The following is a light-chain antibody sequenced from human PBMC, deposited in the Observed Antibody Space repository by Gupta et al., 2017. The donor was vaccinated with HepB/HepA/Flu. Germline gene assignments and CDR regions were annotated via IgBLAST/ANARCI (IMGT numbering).Light chain of an antibody. Sequence: ELVXTQSPXTLSLSPGERATLSCRSSQSVSSYLAWYQQKPGQAPRLLIYDASNRATGIPARFSGSGSGTDFTLTISSLEPEDFAVYYCQQRSNWLTFGGGTKVEIK. V-gene: IGKV3-11*01. CDR3: QQRSNWLT. CDR2: DAS. J-gene: IGKJ4*01. CDR1: QSVSSY.